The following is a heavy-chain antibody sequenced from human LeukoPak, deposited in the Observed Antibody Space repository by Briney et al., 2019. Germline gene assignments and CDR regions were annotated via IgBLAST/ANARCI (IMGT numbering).Heavy chain of an antibody. CDR3: ARAGPYQLPPRPVDY. CDR1: GFTFSSYW. J-gene: IGHJ4*02. Sequence: QAGGSLRLSCAASGFTFSSYWMSWARQAPGKGLEWVANINQDGSGEYYVDSVKGRFTISRDNAKNSLFLQMNSLRAEDTAIYYCARAGPYQLPPRPVDYWGQGTLVTVSS. D-gene: IGHD2-2*01. V-gene: IGHV3-7*01. CDR2: INQDGSGE.